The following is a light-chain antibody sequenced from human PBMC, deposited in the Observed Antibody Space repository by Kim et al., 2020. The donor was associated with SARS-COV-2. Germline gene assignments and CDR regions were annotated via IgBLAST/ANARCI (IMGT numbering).Light chain of an antibody. V-gene: IGLV2-14*03. J-gene: IGLJ1*01. CDR2: DVS. Sequence: GQSITLACTGNSSDVGGYNYVSWYQQHPGKAPKHMIYDVSNRPSGVSNRFSGSKSGNTASLTISGLQAEDEADYYCSSYTSSSTYVFGTGTKVTVL. CDR1: SSDVGGYNY. CDR3: SSYTSSSTYV.